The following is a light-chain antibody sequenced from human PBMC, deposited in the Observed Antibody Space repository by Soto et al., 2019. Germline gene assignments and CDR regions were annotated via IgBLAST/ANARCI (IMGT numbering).Light chain of an antibody. CDR1: QSISSY. J-gene: IGKJ2*01. V-gene: IGKV1-39*01. CDR3: QQSYSTPYT. CDR2: AAS. Sequence: DIQMTQSPSSLSASVGDRVTITCRASQSISSYLNWYQQKPGKAPKLLIYAASSLQSGVPSRFSGSGSGPHFTLTISSLQPEDFATYYCQQSYSTPYTFGQGTKLEIK.